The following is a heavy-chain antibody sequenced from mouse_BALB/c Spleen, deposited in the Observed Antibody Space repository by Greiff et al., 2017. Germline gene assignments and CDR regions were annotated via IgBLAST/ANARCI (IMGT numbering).Heavy chain of an antibody. CDR3: ARSDYRYDYFDY. Sequence: EVKLVESGGGLVQPGGSRKLSCAASGFTFSSFGMHWVRQAPEKGLEWVAYISSGSSTIYYADTVKGRFTISRDNPKNTLFLQMTSLRSEDTAMYYCARSDYRYDYFDYWGQGTTLTVSS. CDR2: ISSGSSTI. V-gene: IGHV5-17*02. CDR1: GFTFSSFG. D-gene: IGHD2-14*01. J-gene: IGHJ2*01.